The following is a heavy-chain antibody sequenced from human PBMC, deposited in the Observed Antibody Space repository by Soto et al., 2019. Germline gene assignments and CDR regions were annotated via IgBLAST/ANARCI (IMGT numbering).Heavy chain of an antibody. J-gene: IGHJ5*02. D-gene: IGHD4-4*01. Sequence: EVQLVDSGGGLVQPGGSLRLSCAASGFTFSDYWMSWVRQAPEKGLEWVANIKQDGSEKYYLDSVKGRFTISRDNARNSLYLQFKSLRVEDTANYYCTREAPKVTAAKYKWFDPWGQGTLVTVSS. CDR2: IKQDGSEK. V-gene: IGHV3-7*01. CDR1: GFTFSDYW. CDR3: TREAPKVTAAKYKWFDP.